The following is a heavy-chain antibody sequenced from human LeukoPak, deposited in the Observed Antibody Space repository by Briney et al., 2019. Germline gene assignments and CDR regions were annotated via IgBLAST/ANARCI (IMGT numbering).Heavy chain of an antibody. J-gene: IGHJ4*02. Sequence: SVKVSCKASGGTLSSYAISWVRQAPGQGLEWMGGIIPMYGTANYAQKFQGRVTITADESTSTAYMELSSLRSEDTAAYYCARGSVIAAAGNYFDYWGQGTLVTVSS. CDR2: IIPMYGTA. CDR3: ARGSVIAAAGNYFDY. D-gene: IGHD6-13*01. V-gene: IGHV1-69*13. CDR1: GGTLSSYA.